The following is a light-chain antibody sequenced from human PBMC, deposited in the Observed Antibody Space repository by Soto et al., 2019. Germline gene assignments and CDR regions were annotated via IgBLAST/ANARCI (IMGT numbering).Light chain of an antibody. V-gene: IGLV2-14*01. J-gene: IGLJ1*01. CDR3: SSFTSSSTRV. CDR1: SSDVGAYNY. CDR2: DVS. Sequence: QSVLTQSASVSGSPGQSITISCTGTSSDVGAYNYVSWYQQHPGKAPKLIIYDVSNRPSGVSSRFSGSKSGNTASLTISALQAEDEADYYCSSFTSSSTRVFGTGTKVTVL.